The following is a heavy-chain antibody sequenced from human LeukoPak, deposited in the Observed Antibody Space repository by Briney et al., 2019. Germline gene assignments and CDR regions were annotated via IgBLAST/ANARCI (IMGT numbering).Heavy chain of an antibody. Sequence: GASLRLSCKASGSTFTGYYMHSVRQAPGQGREWRGWINPNSGGTNYAQKFQGRVTMTRDTSISTVYMELSRLRSDDTAVYYCARSPDYYYYMDVWGKGTTVTVSS. CDR1: GSTFTGYY. J-gene: IGHJ6*03. CDR2: INPNSGGT. V-gene: IGHV1-2*02. CDR3: ARSPDYYYYMDV.